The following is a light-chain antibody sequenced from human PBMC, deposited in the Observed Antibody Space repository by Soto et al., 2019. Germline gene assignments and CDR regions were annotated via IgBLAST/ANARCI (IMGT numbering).Light chain of an antibody. CDR2: AAS. CDR1: PGISSY. Sequence: DIQLTQSPSFLYASVGDRVTITCRASPGISSYLAWYQQKQGKAPKLLIYAASTLQSGVPSRFSVSGSRTELPLTISSLQPEDFAPFYCQQFSGYPLTFGGGTKVEIK. J-gene: IGKJ4*01. V-gene: IGKV1-9*01. CDR3: QQFSGYPLT.